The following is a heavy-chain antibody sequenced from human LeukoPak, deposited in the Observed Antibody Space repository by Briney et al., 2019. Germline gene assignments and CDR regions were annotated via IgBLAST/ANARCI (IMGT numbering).Heavy chain of an antibody. J-gene: IGHJ4*02. CDR2: IFYRGST. Sequence: PSDTLSLTCTVSGGSISSYYWSWIQQPPGKGLEWIGYIFYRGSTNYNPSLKSRVTISIDTSKNQFSLKLSSVTAADTAVYYCARRGADDYGDYGFDYWGQGTLVTVSS. D-gene: IGHD4-17*01. V-gene: IGHV4-59*08. CDR1: GGSISSYY. CDR3: ARRGADDYGDYGFDY.